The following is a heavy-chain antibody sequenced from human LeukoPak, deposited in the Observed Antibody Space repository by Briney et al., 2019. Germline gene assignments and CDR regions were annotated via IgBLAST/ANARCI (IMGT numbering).Heavy chain of an antibody. Sequence: GASVKVSCKASGYTFTSYDINWVRQATGQGLEWMGWMNPNSGNTGYAQKFQGRVTMTRNTSISTAYIELISLRSEDTAVYYCARGSTAGNWFDPWGQGTLVSVSS. V-gene: IGHV1-8*01. CDR2: MNPNSGNT. CDR1: GYTFTSYD. J-gene: IGHJ5*02. D-gene: IGHD1-14*01. CDR3: ARGSTAGNWFDP.